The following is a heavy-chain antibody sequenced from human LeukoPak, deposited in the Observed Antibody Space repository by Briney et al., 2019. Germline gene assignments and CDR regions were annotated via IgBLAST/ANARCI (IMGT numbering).Heavy chain of an antibody. D-gene: IGHD1-20*01. CDR2: IYYSGST. CDR1: GGSISSGGYY. J-gene: IGHJ4*02. Sequence: SQTLSLTCTVSGGSISSGGYYWSWIRQHPGKGLEWIGYIYYSGSTYYNPSLKSRVTISVDTSKNQFSLKLSSVTAADTAVYYCAKDREGNWRFSQTYYFDYWGQGTLVTVSS. CDR3: AKDREGNWRFSQTYYFDY. V-gene: IGHV4-31*03.